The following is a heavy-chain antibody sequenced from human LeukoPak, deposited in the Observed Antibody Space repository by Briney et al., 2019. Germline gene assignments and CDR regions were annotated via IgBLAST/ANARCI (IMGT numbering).Heavy chain of an antibody. CDR2: ISGSGGST. CDR1: GFTFSSYA. V-gene: IGHV3-23*01. J-gene: IGHJ5*02. CDR3: AKGGSNWYRVVDNWFDP. D-gene: IGHD6-13*01. Sequence: GGSLRLSCSASGFTFSSYAMSWVRQAPGKGLEWVSAISGSGGSTYYADSVKGRFTISRDNSKNTLYLQMNSLRAEDTAVYYCAKGGSNWYRVVDNWFDPWGQGTLVTVSS.